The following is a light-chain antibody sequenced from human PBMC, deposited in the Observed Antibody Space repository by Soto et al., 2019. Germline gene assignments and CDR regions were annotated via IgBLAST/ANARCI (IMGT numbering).Light chain of an antibody. CDR2: DVS. CDR3: SSYTSSSG. CDR1: SSDVGGYNY. J-gene: IGLJ1*01. Sequence: QSVLTQPASVSGSPGQSITISCTGTSSDVGGYNYVPWYQQHPGKAPKLMIYDVSNRPSGVSNRFSGSKSGNTASLTISGLQAEDEADYYCSSYTSSSGFGTGTKVTVL. V-gene: IGLV2-14*01.